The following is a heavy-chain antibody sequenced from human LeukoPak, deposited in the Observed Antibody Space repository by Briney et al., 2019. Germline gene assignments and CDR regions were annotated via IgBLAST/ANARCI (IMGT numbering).Heavy chain of an antibody. J-gene: IGHJ6*03. CDR2: MNQSGST. Sequence: SETLSLTCAVWGGSFSGYYWRGIRQPPRKGLEGIGEMNQSGSTNVSPSLESRVTISVDTSKNQFSLKLSSVTAADTAVYYCARCKRGFREYYYYYMDVWGKGTTVTVSS. V-gene: IGHV4-34*01. D-gene: IGHD3-10*01. CDR3: ARCKRGFREYYYYYMDV. CDR1: GGSFSGYY.